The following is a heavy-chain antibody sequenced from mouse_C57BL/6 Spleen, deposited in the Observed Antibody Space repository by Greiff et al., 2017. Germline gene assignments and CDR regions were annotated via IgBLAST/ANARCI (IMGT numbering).Heavy chain of an antibody. J-gene: IGHJ3*01. D-gene: IGHD1-1*01. CDR3: ATYYGSKAWFAY. Sequence: VQLQQSGPELVKPGASVKISCKASGYAFSSSWMNWVKQRPGKGLEWMGRIYPGDGDTNYNGKFKGQATLTADKSSSTAYRQLSSLTSEDSAVYCCATYYGSKAWFAYWGQGTLVTVSA. CDR1: GYAFSSSW. V-gene: IGHV1-82*01. CDR2: IYPGDGDT.